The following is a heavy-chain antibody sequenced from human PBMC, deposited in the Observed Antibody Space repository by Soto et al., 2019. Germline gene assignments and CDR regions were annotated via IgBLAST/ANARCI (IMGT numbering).Heavy chain of an antibody. CDR1: GFTFSSYA. D-gene: IGHD3-10*01. CDR3: AKDGPYYYGSGSYYGVAY. J-gene: IGHJ4*02. Sequence: EVQLVESGGALVQPGGSLRLSCAASGFTFSSYAMHWFRQAPGEKMEYVSAISPDGGGTYYENSVKGRFIISRDNSKNTLYLQMGGLGAEDPAVYYGAKDGPYYYGSGSYYGVAYWGQGTLVTVSS. V-gene: IGHV3-64*01. CDR2: ISPDGGGT.